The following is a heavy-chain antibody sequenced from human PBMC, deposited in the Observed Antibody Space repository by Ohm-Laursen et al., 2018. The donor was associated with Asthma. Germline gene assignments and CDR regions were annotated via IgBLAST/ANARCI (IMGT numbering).Heavy chain of an antibody. J-gene: IGHJ6*02. Sequence: SLRLSCAATGFTFSSYAMHWVRQAPGKGLEWVAVISYDGSNKYYADSVKGRFTISRDNSKTTLHLQMNSLRAEDTAVYYCARGEVPVYYYGLDDWGQGTTVTVSS. D-gene: IGHD4-11*01. CDR1: GFTFSSYA. V-gene: IGHV3-30-3*01. CDR3: ARGEVPVYYYGLDD. CDR2: ISYDGSNK.